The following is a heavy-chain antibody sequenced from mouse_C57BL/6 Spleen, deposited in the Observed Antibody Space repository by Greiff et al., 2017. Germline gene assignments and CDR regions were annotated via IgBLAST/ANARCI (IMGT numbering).Heavy chain of an antibody. D-gene: IGHD2-5*01. CDR2: INPNYGTT. CDR3: ARGAPDYSKGAWFAY. Sequence: VQLKESGPELVKPGASVKISCKASGYSFTDYNMNWVKQSNGKSLEWIGVINPNYGTTSYNQQFKGKATLTVDQSSSTAYMQLNSLTSEDSAVYYCARGAPDYSKGAWFAYWGQGTLVTVSA. V-gene: IGHV1-39*01. CDR1: GYSFTDYN. J-gene: IGHJ3*01.